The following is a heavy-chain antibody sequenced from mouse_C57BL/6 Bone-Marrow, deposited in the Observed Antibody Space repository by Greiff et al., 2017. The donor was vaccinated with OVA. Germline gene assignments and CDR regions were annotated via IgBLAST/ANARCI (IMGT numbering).Heavy chain of an antibody. V-gene: IGHV3-6*01. CDR3: ARYYYGSSFHYFDY. CDR1: GYSITSGYY. CDR2: ISYDGSN. Sequence: EVQLQESGPGLVKPSQSLSLTCSVTGYSITSGYYWNWIRQFPGNKLEWMGYISYDGSNNYNPSLKNRISITRDTSKNQFFLKLNSVTTEDTATYYCARYYYGSSFHYFDYWGQGTTLTVSS. J-gene: IGHJ2*01. D-gene: IGHD1-1*01.